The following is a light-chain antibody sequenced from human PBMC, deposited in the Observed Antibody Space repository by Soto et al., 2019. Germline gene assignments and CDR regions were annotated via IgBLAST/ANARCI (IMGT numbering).Light chain of an antibody. Sequence: LTQPPSVSGSPGQSVTISCTGTSSDVGSYNRVSWYQQPPGTAPKLLIYEVSNRPSGVPDRFSGSKSGNTASLTISGLQAEDEADYYCSSYTSSSTYVFGSGTKVTVL. CDR1: SSDVGSYNR. CDR3: SSYTSSSTYV. V-gene: IGLV2-18*02. CDR2: EVS. J-gene: IGLJ1*01.